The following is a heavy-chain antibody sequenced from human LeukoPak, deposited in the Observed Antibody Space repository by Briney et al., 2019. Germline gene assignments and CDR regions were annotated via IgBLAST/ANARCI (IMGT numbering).Heavy chain of an antibody. J-gene: IGHJ3*02. V-gene: IGHV3-21*01. CDR1: GFTFSSYS. CDR2: ISSSSSYI. CDR3: AGTPRSSLLFDI. Sequence: GGSLRLSCAASGFTFSSYSMNWVRQAPGKGLEWVSSISSSSSYIYYADSVKGRFTISRDNAKNSLYLQLNSLRAEDTAVYYCAGTPRSSLLFDIWGQGTMVTVSS. D-gene: IGHD6-6*01.